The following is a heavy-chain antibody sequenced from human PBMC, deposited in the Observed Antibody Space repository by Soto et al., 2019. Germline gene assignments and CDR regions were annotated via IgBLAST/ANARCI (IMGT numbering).Heavy chain of an antibody. CDR1: VGSICRYY. CDR2: IYYSGST. V-gene: IGHV4-59*01. CDR3: ARGPGVPYYYYGMDV. Sequence: SETLSLTCTLPVGSICRYYWTWIQQPPGKGLEWIGYIYYSGSTNYNPSLKSRVTISVDTSKNQFSLKLSSVTAADTAVYYCARGPGVPYYYYGMDVWGQGTTVTVSS. J-gene: IGHJ6*02. D-gene: IGHD1-1*01.